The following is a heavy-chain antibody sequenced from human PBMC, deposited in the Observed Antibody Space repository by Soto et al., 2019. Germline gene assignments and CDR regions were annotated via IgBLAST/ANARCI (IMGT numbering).Heavy chain of an antibody. V-gene: IGHV4-59*01. J-gene: IGHJ6*02. CDR3: ARVLSGYYYYGMDV. CDR2: IYYSGST. CDR1: GGSISSYY. Sequence: QVQLQESGPGLVKPSETLSLTCTVSGGSISSYYWSWIRQPPGKGLEWIGYIYYSGSTNYNPSLKSRVPISVDTSKNQFSLKLSSVTAADTAVYYCARVLSGYYYYGMDVWGQGTTVTVSS. D-gene: IGHD6-25*01.